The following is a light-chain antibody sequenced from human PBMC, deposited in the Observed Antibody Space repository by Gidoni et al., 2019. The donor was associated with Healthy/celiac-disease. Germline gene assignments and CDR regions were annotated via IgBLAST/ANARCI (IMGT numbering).Light chain of an antibody. CDR2: DVS. J-gene: IGLJ2*01. Sequence: QSALTQPRSESGSSGQSVTISCTGTSSDVGGYNYVSWYQQHPGKAPKLMIYDVSKRPSGVPDRFSGSKSGNTASLTISGLQAEDEADYYCCSYAGSYVVFGGGTKLTVL. CDR3: CSYAGSYVV. CDR1: SSDVGGYNY. V-gene: IGLV2-11*01.